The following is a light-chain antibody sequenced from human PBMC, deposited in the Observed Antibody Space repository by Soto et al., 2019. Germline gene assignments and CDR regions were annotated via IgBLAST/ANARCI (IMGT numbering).Light chain of an antibody. CDR1: QGISKY. J-gene: IGKJ3*01. V-gene: IGKV1-27*01. Sequence: DIQMTQSPSSLSASVGDRVTITCRASQGISKYLAWYQQKPGKVPKLLIYAAYTLQSGVPSRFSGSGSVTDFTLTISSLQPEDVATYYCQKYDSAPLTFGPVNKVDVK. CDR2: AAY. CDR3: QKYDSAPLT.